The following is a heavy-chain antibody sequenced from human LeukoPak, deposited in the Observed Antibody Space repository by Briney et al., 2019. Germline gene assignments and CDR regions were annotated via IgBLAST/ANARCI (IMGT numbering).Heavy chain of an antibody. CDR1: GFTFSSYT. CDR2: INAGNGKS. Sequence: PGGSLRLSCVASGFTFSSYTIHWVRQAPGQRPEWMGWINAGNGKSKFSQKFQGRVIITRDTSASTAYMELSSLRSEDTAVYFCARDAARIAVFGVAYYFDYWGQGTLVTVSS. CDR3: ARDAARIAVFGVAYYFDY. V-gene: IGHV1-3*01. J-gene: IGHJ4*02. D-gene: IGHD3-3*01.